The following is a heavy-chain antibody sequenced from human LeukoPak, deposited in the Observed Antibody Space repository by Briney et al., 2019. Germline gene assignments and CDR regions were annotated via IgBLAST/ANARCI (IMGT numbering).Heavy chain of an antibody. CDR1: GVSISSGGYY. CDR2: IYYSGST. V-gene: IGHV4-31*03. D-gene: IGHD4-17*01. CDR3: ARGPHDYGDLYYFDY. J-gene: IGHJ4*02. Sequence: ASQTLSLTCTVSGVSISSGGYYWSWIRQHPGKGLEWIGYIYYSGSTYYNPSLKSRVTISVDTSKNQFSLKLSSVTAADTAVYYCARGPHDYGDLYYFDYWGQGTLVTVSS.